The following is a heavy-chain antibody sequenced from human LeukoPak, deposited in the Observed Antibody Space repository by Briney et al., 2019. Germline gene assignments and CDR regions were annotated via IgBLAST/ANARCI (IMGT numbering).Heavy chain of an antibody. CDR2: IWYDGSNK. CDR3: ARGRGLPSASWFDP. J-gene: IGHJ5*02. V-gene: IGHV3-33*01. D-gene: IGHD3-10*01. CDR1: GFTFSSYG. Sequence: PGGSLRLPCAASGFTFSSYGMHWVRQAPGKGLEWVAVIWYDGSNKYYADSVKGRFTISRDNSKNTLYLQMNSLRAEDTAVYYCARGRGLPSASWFDPWGQGTLVTVSS.